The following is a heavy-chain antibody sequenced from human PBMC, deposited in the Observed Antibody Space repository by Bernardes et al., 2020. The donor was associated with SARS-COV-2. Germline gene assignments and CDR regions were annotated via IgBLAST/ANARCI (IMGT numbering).Heavy chain of an antibody. D-gene: IGHD2-21*01. V-gene: IGHV3-74*01. J-gene: IGHJ1*01. Sequence: GGSLRLFCAASGFVFSNFWIHWVRQVPGKGLMWVSRLDYDGGRASYADSVRGRFTISRDNAKNTLYLQMNNLRAEEDTAVYYCARGGARDGSDNYRLPYWGQGTLVTVSS. CDR2: LDYDGGRA. CDR1: GFVFSNFW. CDR3: ARGGARDGSDNYRLPY.